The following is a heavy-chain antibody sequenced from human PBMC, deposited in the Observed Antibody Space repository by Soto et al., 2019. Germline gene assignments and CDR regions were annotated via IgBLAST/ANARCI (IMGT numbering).Heavy chain of an antibody. CDR2: IDTNGDT. V-gene: IGHV4-30-4*01. Sequence: QVQLQESGSGLLKPSQTLSLDCSVSGESLRRGFHHWSWIRQTPGKGLQLIGYIDTNGDTHYDPSLRKRLNKSIVTTVSRFSLKVTSVTAADTAVYYCARGTVYYCPNDKCGFFFDHWGQGALVTVTS. D-gene: IGHD2-8*01. CDR3: ARGTVYYCPNDKCGFFFDH. CDR1: GESLRRGFHH. J-gene: IGHJ4*02.